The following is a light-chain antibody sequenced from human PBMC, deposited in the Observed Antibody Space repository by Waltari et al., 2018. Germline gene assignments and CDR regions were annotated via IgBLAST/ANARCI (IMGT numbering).Light chain of an antibody. V-gene: IGKV3-11*01. CDR2: AAS. CDR1: QSVGKY. CDR3: QQRINWPLT. J-gene: IGKJ4*01. Sequence: EVVLTQSPGTLSLSPGERATLSCRASQSVGKYIVWYQQRPGQAPRLLIYAASTRATGIPDRFSGSGSGTDFSLTISRLEPEDFAVYYCQQRINWPLTFGGGTKVEIK.